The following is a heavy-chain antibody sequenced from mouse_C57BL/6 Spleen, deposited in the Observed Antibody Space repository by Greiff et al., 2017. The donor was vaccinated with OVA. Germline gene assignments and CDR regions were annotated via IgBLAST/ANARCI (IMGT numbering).Heavy chain of an antibody. D-gene: IGHD6-2*01. CDR1: GYSFTGYY. J-gene: IGHJ4*01. V-gene: IGHV1-42*01. Sequence: VQLQQSGPELVKPGASVKISCKASGYSFTGYYMNWVKQSPEKSLEWIGEINPSTGGTTYNQKFKAKATLTLDKSSSTAYMQLKSLTSEDSAVYYCARWGAVSDYAMDYWGQGTSVTVSS. CDR2: INPSTGGT. CDR3: ARWGAVSDYAMDY.